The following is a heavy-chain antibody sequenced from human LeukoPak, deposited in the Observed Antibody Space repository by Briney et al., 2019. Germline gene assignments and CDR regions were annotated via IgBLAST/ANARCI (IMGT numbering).Heavy chain of an antibody. V-gene: IGHV3-21*01. Sequence: GSLRLSCAASGFTFSTYTMNWVRQAPGKGLEWVSSISGSSNSIYYTDSVKGRFTISRDNARNSLYLQMNSLRAEDTAVYYCARDLYGDFSFDYWGQGTLVTVSS. J-gene: IGHJ4*02. CDR2: ISGSSNSI. D-gene: IGHD4-17*01. CDR3: ARDLYGDFSFDY. CDR1: GFTFSTYT.